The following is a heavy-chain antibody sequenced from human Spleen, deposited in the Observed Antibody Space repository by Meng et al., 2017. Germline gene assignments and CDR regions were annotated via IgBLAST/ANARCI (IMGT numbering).Heavy chain of an antibody. J-gene: IGHJ4*02. CDR2: IWHDGSSE. CDR1: GFTFSSYA. V-gene: IGHV3-30-3*02. Sequence: QVQLVESGGGVVQPGRSLRLSCAASGFTFSSYAMHWVRQAPGKGLEWVAIIWHDGSSEYYADAVKGRFTISRDTSKNTLYLQVNSLRAEDTAVYYCAKRLPGWLTIDYWGQGTLVTVSS. D-gene: IGHD6-19*01. CDR3: AKRLPGWLTIDY.